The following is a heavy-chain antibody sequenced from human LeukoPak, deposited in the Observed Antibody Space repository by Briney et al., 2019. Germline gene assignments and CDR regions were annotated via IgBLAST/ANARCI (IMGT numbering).Heavy chain of an antibody. CDR1: GFTFSSYG. CDR2: ISNEASIQ. Sequence: GGSLRLSCAASGFTFSSYGMHWVRQAPGEGLEWVAVISNEASIQYYADSVKGRFTISRDNSKNTLYLQMNSLRAEDTAVYYWAKEGLASGISFSAWFDPWSQGTLVTVSS. V-gene: IGHV3-30*18. D-gene: IGHD3-10*01. J-gene: IGHJ5*02. CDR3: AKEGLASGISFSAWFDP.